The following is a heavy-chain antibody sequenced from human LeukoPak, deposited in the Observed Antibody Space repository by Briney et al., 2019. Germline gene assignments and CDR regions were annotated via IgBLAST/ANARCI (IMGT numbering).Heavy chain of an antibody. D-gene: IGHD6-13*01. J-gene: IGHJ5*02. Sequence: PGGSLRLSCAASGFTFRTYAMSWVRQAPGKGLEWVSAISGSGGSTYYADSVKGRFTISRDNSKNTLYPQMNSLRAEDTAVYYCAKDLYSSPYWFDPWGQGTLVTVSS. CDR1: GFTFRTYA. CDR3: AKDLYSSPYWFDP. CDR2: ISGSGGST. V-gene: IGHV3-23*01.